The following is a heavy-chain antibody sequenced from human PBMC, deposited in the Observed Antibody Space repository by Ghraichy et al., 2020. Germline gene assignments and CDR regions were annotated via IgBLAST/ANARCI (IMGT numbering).Heavy chain of an antibody. CDR3: ARHVYYDFWSDQNWFDP. Sequence: SQTLSLTCAVSGYSISSGYYWGWIRQPPGMGLEWIGSIYHSGSTYYNPSLKSRVTISIDTSKNQFSLKLSSVTAADTAVYYCARHVYYDFWSDQNWFDPWGQGTLVTVSS. CDR2: IYHSGST. V-gene: IGHV4-38-2*01. D-gene: IGHD3-3*01. CDR1: GYSISSGYY. J-gene: IGHJ5*02.